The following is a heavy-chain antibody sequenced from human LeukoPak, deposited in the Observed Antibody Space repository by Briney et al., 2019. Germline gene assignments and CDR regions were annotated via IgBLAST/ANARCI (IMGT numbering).Heavy chain of an antibody. V-gene: IGHV3-11*04. CDR2: ISHSGETR. Sequence: GGSLRLSCAASGFSSSDYYMFWIRQAPGKGMEWVSHISHSGETRSYADSVQGRFTIPRHTANNSLYLQMSSLRVEDTAVYYCARGRVAGHLRGPDCWGQGTLVTVSS. D-gene: IGHD1-1*01. CDR3: ARGRVAGHLRGPDC. J-gene: IGHJ4*02. CDR1: GFSSSDYY.